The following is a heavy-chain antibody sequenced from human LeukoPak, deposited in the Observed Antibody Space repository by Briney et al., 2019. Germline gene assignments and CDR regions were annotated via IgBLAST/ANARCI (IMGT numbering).Heavy chain of an antibody. J-gene: IGHJ4*02. CDR2: IYNDGST. CDR1: GFTVSSNY. V-gene: IGHV3-66*01. D-gene: IGHD7-27*01. CDR3: ARGWGFFDY. Sequence: GRSLRLSCAASGFTVSSNYMSWVRPAPGKGLQWVSVIYNDGSTYYADSVKGRFTSSRDNSKNTLYLQLNSLRDEDTAVYYCARGWGFFDYWSQGTLVSV.